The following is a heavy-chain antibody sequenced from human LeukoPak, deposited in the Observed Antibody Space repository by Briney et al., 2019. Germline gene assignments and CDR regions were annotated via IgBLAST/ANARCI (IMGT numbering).Heavy chain of an antibody. CDR3: ARGSTPRFDY. V-gene: IGHV3-21*01. Sequence: GGSLRLSCAASGFTFSSYSMNWVRQAPGKGLEWVSSISSSSSYIYYADSVKGRFTISRDNAKNSLYLQMNSLRAEDTAAYYCARGSTPRFDYWGQGTLVTVSS. D-gene: IGHD2-15*01. CDR1: GFTFSSYS. CDR2: ISSSSSYI. J-gene: IGHJ4*02.